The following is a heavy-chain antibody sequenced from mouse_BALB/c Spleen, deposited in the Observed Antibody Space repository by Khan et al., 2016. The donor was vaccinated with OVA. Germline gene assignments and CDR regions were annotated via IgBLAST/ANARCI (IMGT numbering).Heavy chain of an antibody. CDR1: GYTFTKNG. CDR2: INTYTGEP. CDR3: ARVGFAGTMDS. Sequence: QIQLVQSGPELKKPGEPVKISCKASGYTFTKNGMNWAKQAPGKGLKWMGWINTYTGEPTYADDFKGRFAFSLETSASTAYLQINNLKHEDTATYFCARVGFAGTMDSWGQGTSVTVSP. J-gene: IGHJ4*01. V-gene: IGHV9-3-1*01.